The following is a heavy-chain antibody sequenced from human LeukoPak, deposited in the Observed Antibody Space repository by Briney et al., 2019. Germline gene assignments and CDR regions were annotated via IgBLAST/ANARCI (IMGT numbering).Heavy chain of an antibody. J-gene: IGHJ6*02. D-gene: IGHD2-15*01. V-gene: IGHV3-23*01. CDR2: ISGSGGST. CDR3: ARVRHLGYCSGGSCYPGGYGMDV. Sequence: GGSLRLSCAASGFTFSSYAMSWVRQAPGKGLEWVSAISGSGGSTYYADSVKGRFTISRDNSKNTLYLQMNSLRAEDTAVYYCARVRHLGYCSGGSCYPGGYGMDVWGQGTTVTVSS. CDR1: GFTFSSYA.